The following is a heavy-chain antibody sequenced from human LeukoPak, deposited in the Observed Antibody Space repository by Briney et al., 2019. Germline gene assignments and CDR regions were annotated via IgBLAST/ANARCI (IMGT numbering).Heavy chain of an antibody. CDR1: GFTLSGYW. V-gene: IGHV3-7*04. D-gene: IGHD6-19*01. J-gene: IGHJ4*02. CDR2: IRQDGSET. Sequence: PGGSLRLSCAASGFTLSGYWMNWVRQAPGKGLEWVANIRQDGSETYYMDSVKGRFTISRDNAKNSLYLEMNSLRAEDTAVYYCVRAGVAVPATLWDWGQGTLVTVSS. CDR3: VRAGVAVPATLWD.